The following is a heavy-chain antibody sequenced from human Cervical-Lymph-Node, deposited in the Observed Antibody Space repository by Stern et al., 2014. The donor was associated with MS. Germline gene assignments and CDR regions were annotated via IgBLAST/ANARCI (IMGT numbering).Heavy chain of an antibody. CDR2: IVPILGAT. J-gene: IGHJ6*02. D-gene: IGHD3-3*01. Sequence: QLVQSGAEVKKSGSSVKVSCTASGDTFSSYGITWVRQAPGQGLEWMGGIVPILGATKYAQKFQGRVTISADKSTSTAYMELRSLRSDDTAIYYCGRVGGMLGFGMDVWGQGTTVTVSS. CDR1: GDTFSSYG. V-gene: IGHV1-69*06. CDR3: GRVGGMLGFGMDV.